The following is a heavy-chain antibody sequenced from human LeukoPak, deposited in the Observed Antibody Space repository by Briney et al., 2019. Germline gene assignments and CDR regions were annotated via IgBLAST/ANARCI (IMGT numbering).Heavy chain of an antibody. CDR1: GYTFTSYG. V-gene: IGHV1-18*01. CDR3: ARSFEDIVVVPAAIDGSGAPDFDY. Sequence: ASVKVSCKASGYTFTSYGISWVRQAPGQGLEWMGWISAYNGNTNYAQKLQGRVTMTTDTSTSTAYMELRSLRSDDTAVYYCARSFEDIVVVPAAIDGSGAPDFDYWGQGTLVTVSS. CDR2: ISAYNGNT. D-gene: IGHD2-2*01. J-gene: IGHJ4*02.